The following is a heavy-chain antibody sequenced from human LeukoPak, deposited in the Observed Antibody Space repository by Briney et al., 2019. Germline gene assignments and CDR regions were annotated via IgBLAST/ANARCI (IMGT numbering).Heavy chain of an antibody. CDR2: INHSGST. V-gene: IGHV4-34*01. J-gene: IGHJ5*02. Sequence: SETLSLTCAVYGGSFSGYYWSWIRQPPGKGLEWIGEINHSGSTNYNPSLKSRVTISVDTSKNQFSLKLSPVTAADTAVYYCARTGYSSGWGDWFDPWGQGTLVTVSS. CDR3: ARTGYSSGWGDWFDP. CDR1: GGSFSGYY. D-gene: IGHD6-19*01.